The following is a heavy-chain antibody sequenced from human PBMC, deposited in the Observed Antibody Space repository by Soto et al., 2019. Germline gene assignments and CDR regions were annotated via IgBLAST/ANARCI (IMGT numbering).Heavy chain of an antibody. V-gene: IGHV6-1*01. CDR2: TYYRSKWFH. D-gene: IGHD3-10*01. Sequence: QGQLQQSGPGLVKPSQTLSVTCAISGDSVSSDITSWNWIRQSPSRGLEWLGRTYYRSKWFHDYAASVKSRITIDPDTSKNQFSLELNSMTPEDMAVYYCARGNALDVWGQGTVVTVSS. J-gene: IGHJ3*01. CDR3: ARGNALDV. CDR1: GDSVSSDITS.